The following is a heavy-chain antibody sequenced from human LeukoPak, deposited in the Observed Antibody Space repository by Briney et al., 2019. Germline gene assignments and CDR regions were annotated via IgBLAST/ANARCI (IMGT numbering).Heavy chain of an antibody. CDR2: ISSSSSYA. J-gene: IGHJ5*02. Sequence: GGSLRLSWAASGFTFSSYSMNWVRQAPRKGLEWVSCISSSSSYAYYADSVKGRFTISRDNAKNSLYLQMNSLRDEDTAVYYCARDRGYSHGYDWFDPWGQGTLVSVSS. CDR3: ARDRGYSHGYDWFDP. D-gene: IGHD5-18*01. CDR1: GFTFSSYS. V-gene: IGHV3-21*01.